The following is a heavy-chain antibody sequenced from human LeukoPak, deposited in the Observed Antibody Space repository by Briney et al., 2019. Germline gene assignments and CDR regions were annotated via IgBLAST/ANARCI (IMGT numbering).Heavy chain of an antibody. D-gene: IGHD3-22*01. J-gene: IGHJ4*02. CDR3: AKDMAHYLDTRGDF. V-gene: IGHV3-43*02. CDR2: ISGDGTYT. Sequence: GGSLRLSWAASGFTVGDYAMDWVRQAPGRVLEWLSLISGDGTYTYYTDSVKGRFTICRDNSKHSPYRQRDSLITEDTSFNNCAKDMAHYLDTRGDFWGQGTLV. CDR1: GFTVGDYA.